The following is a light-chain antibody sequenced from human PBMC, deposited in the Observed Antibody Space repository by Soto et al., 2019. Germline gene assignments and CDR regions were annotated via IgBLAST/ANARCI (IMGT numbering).Light chain of an antibody. Sequence: TQSPSSLSASVGDRATLSCRASQSVRSNLAWYQQKPGQAPRLLIYDASTRATGIPDRFSGSGSGTDFSLTISRLEPEDFAVYYCQQYGSSVTFGQGTRLEIK. CDR1: QSVRSN. CDR2: DAS. V-gene: IGKV3-20*01. J-gene: IGKJ5*01. CDR3: QQYGSSVT.